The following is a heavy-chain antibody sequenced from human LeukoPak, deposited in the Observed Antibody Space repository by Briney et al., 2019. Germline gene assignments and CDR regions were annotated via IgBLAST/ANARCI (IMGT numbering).Heavy chain of an antibody. CDR2: ISYDGSNK. CDR1: GFTFSSYA. CDR3: ARDRSVVVPAAITNYYYGMDV. D-gene: IGHD2-2*01. V-gene: IGHV3-30-3*01. J-gene: IGHJ6*02. Sequence: PGGSLRRSCAASGFTFSSYAMHWVRQAPGKGLEWVAVISYDGSNKYYADSVKGRFTISRDNSKNTLYLQMNSLRAEDTAVYYCARDRSVVVPAAITNYYYGMDVWGQGTTVTVSS.